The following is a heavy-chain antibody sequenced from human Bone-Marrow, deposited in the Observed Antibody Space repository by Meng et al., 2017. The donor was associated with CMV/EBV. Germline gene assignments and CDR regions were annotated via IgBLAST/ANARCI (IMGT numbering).Heavy chain of an antibody. CDR2: IYYSGGT. V-gene: IGHV4-59*01. J-gene: IGHJ6*02. Sequence: SETLSLTCTVSGGSISSYYWSWIRQPPGKGLEWIGFIYYSGGTNYNPSLKSRVTISVDTSKNQFSLKLSSVTAADTAVYYCARDSMYSSGWNYYYYGMDVWGQGTTVTVSS. D-gene: IGHD6-19*01. CDR3: ARDSMYSSGWNYYYYGMDV. CDR1: GGSISSYY.